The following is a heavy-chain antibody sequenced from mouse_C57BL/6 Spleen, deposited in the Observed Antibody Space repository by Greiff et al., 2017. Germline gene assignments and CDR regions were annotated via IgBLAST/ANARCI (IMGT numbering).Heavy chain of an antibody. Sequence: EVKLMESGPGLVKPSQSLSLTCSVTGYSITSGYYWNWIRQFPGDKLEWMGYISYDGSNNYNPSLKNRISITRDTSKNQFFLKLNSVTTEDTATYYCARDGHYAMDYWGQGTSVTVSS. CDR2: ISYDGSN. J-gene: IGHJ4*01. CDR3: ARDGHYAMDY. V-gene: IGHV3-6*01. CDR1: GYSITSGYY.